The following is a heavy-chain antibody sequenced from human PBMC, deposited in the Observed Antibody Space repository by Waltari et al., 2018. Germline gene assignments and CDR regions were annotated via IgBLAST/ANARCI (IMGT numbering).Heavy chain of an antibody. J-gene: IGHJ6*03. CDR2: IRYDGSNK. CDR1: GFTFSSYG. CDR3: AKAGNYDLWAPYYYYMDV. V-gene: IGHV3-30*02. Sequence: QVQLVESGGGVVQPGGSLRLSCAASGFTFSSYGLPWVRQAPGKGLEWVAFIRYDGSNKYYADSVKGRFTISRDNSKNTLYLQMNSLRAEDTAVYYCAKAGNYDLWAPYYYYMDVWGKGTTVTISS. D-gene: IGHD3-3*01.